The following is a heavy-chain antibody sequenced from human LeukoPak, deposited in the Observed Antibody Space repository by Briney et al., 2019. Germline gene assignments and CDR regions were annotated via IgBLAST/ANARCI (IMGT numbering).Heavy chain of an antibody. V-gene: IGHV1-2*02. J-gene: IGHJ4*02. CDR1: GYTFTGYY. D-gene: IGHD3-10*01. Sequence: ASVKVSCKASGYTFTGYYMHWVRQAPGQGLEWMGWINPNSGNTGYAQKFQGRVTMTRDTSISTAYMELSRLRSDDTAVYYCARDLNYYGSGSYYNNYFDYWGQGTLVTVSS. CDR2: INPNSGNT. CDR3: ARDLNYYGSGSYYNNYFDY.